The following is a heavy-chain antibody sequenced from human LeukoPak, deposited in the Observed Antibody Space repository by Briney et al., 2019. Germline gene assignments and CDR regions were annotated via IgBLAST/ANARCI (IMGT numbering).Heavy chain of an antibody. CDR3: ARGITTPGRDGYNWFSLDY. CDR1: GGSISSYY. J-gene: IGHJ4*02. Sequence: SETLSLTCTVSGGSISSYYWSWIRQPPGKGLEWIGYIYYSGSTNYNPSLKSRVTMSVDTSKNQFSLKLSSVTAADTAVYYCARGITTPGRDGYNWFSLDYWGQGTLVTVSS. D-gene: IGHD5-24*01. V-gene: IGHV4-59*12. CDR2: IYYSGST.